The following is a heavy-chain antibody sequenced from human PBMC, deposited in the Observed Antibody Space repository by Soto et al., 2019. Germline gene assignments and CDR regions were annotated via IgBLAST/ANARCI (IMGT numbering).Heavy chain of an antibody. CDR1: GFTFTSSA. Sequence: SVKVSCKASGFTFTSSAVQWVRQARGQRLEWIGWIVVGSGNTNYAQKFQERVTITRDMSTSTAYMELSSLRSEDTAVYYCAALSGSSWYDYYYYYGMDVWGQGTTVTVSS. V-gene: IGHV1-58*01. CDR2: IVVGSGNT. J-gene: IGHJ6*02. D-gene: IGHD6-13*01. CDR3: AALSGSSWYDYYYYYGMDV.